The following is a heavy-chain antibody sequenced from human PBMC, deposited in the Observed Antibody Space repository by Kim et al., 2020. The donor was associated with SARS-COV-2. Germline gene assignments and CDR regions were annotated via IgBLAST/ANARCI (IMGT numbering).Heavy chain of an antibody. CDR2: IIPILGIA. CDR1: GGTFSSYA. J-gene: IGHJ4*02. D-gene: IGHD3-9*01. CDR3: ARDSSPALLRYFDWLPPFDY. Sequence: SVKVSCKASGGTFSSYAISWVRQAPGQGLEWMGRIIPILGIANYAQKFQGRVTITADKSTSTAYMELSSLRSEDTAVYYCARDSSPALLRYFDWLPPFDYWGQGTLVTVSS. V-gene: IGHV1-69*04.